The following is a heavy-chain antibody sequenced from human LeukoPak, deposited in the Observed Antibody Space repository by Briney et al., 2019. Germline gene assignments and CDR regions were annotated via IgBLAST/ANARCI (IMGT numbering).Heavy chain of an antibody. J-gene: IGHJ1*01. D-gene: IGHD3-9*01. CDR1: GFTFSNYA. V-gene: IGHV3-23*01. CDR2: ISISSGTT. CDR3: ASSLSSNYDILTGYYLPPY. Sequence: QPGGSLRLSCAASGFTFSNYAMSWVRQAPGKGLEWVSSISISSGTTYYADSVKGRFTISRDNAKNTLYLQMNSLRAEDTAVYYCASSLSSNYDILTGYYLPPYWGQGTLVTVSS.